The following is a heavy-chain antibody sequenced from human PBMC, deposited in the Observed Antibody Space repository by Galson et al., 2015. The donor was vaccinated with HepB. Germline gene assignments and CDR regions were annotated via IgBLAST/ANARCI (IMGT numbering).Heavy chain of an antibody. Sequence: SLRLSCAASGFTFTSYAMNWVRQAPGKGLKWVASISYIGGTTSYADSVKGRFTISRDDSKDMVYLQMNSLRVEDTAVYFCAKGRHDFGFFWHFDLWGRGTRVAVSS. V-gene: IGHV3-23*01. CDR3: AKGRHDFGFFWHFDL. CDR2: ISYIGGTT. D-gene: IGHD1-1*01. J-gene: IGHJ2*01. CDR1: GFTFTSYA.